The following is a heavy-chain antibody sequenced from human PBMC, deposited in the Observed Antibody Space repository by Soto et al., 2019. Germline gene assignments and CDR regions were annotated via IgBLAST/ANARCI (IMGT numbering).Heavy chain of an antibody. D-gene: IGHD2-2*01. CDR1: GFTVSSNY. Sequence: GGSLRLSCAASGFTVSSNYMSWVRQAPGKGLEWVSVIYSGGSTYYADSVKGRFTISRDNSKNTLYLQMNSLRAEDTAVYYCARAVVVPAAHEERYYFDYWGQGTLVTVSS. V-gene: IGHV3-66*01. CDR2: IYSGGST. J-gene: IGHJ4*02. CDR3: ARAVVVPAAHEERYYFDY.